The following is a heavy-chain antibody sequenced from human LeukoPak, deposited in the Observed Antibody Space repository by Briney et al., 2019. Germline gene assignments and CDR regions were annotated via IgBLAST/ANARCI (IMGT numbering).Heavy chain of an antibody. CDR3: ASCYYDSRGYYYFDY. CDR2: IKPSRGAT. Sequence: GASVTVSYKASVYTYIGHYMHWVGQAPGQGRAWMGWIKPSRGATNYAKKFWGRVNMTRDTTNRKSYLELSRLRSDNTALYYCASCYYDSRGYYYFDYWGQGTLVTVSS. D-gene: IGHD3-22*01. V-gene: IGHV1-2*02. CDR1: VYTYIGHY. J-gene: IGHJ4*02.